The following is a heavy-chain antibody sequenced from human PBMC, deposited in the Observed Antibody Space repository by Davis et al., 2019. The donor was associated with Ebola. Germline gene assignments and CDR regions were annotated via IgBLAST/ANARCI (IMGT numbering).Heavy chain of an antibody. Sequence: GGSLRLSCAASGFIFSSYEMNWARQAPGKGLEWVAVIWYDGSNKYYADSVKGRFTISRDNSKNTLYLQMNSLRAEDTAVYYCARDPRYSNYFVGMDVWGQGTTVTVSS. D-gene: IGHD4-11*01. CDR3: ARDPRYSNYFVGMDV. CDR2: IWYDGSNK. V-gene: IGHV3-33*08. CDR1: GFIFSSYE. J-gene: IGHJ6*02.